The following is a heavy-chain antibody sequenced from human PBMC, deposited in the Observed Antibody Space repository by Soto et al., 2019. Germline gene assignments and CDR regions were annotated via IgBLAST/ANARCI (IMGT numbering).Heavy chain of an antibody. CDR2: VSSDGSNK. Sequence: VGSLRLSCAASGFTFTSCAMHWVRQAPGKGLEWLAVVSSDGSNKYYADSVKGRLTISRDNSKNMVYLQMNSLRPEDTAVYYCARDSDDYYDSSGASYYLAFRGKGAPFTGS. CDR1: GFTFTSCA. CDR3: ARDSDDYYDSSGASYYLAF. D-gene: IGHD3-22*01. V-gene: IGHV3-30*04. J-gene: IGHJ4*02.